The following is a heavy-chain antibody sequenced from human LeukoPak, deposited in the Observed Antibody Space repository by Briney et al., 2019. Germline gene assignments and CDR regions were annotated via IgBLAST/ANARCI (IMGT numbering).Heavy chain of an antibody. D-gene: IGHD3-10*01. Sequence: SETLSLTCTVSGGSISSYYWSWIRQPAGKGLEWIGRIYTSGSTNYNPSLKSRVTMSVDTSKNQFSLKLSSVTAAGTAVYYCARQRRPYYYGSGSYYNYNWFDPWGQGTLVTVSS. CDR3: ARQRRPYYYGSGSYYNYNWFDP. CDR2: IYTSGST. J-gene: IGHJ5*02. CDR1: GGSISSYY. V-gene: IGHV4-4*07.